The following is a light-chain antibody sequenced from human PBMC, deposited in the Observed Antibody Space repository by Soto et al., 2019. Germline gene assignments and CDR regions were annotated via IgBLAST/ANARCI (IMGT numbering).Light chain of an antibody. V-gene: IGKV3-20*01. CDR3: KQYGSSGT. Sequence: VLTQSPATLSVSPGESATLSCRASQSVSSYLAWYQQKPGQAPRLLIYGASNRATGIPDRFSGSGSGTEFTLTIRRLEPEDFAVYYCKQYGSSGTCGQGTKVDIK. CDR2: GAS. CDR1: QSVSSY. J-gene: IGKJ1*01.